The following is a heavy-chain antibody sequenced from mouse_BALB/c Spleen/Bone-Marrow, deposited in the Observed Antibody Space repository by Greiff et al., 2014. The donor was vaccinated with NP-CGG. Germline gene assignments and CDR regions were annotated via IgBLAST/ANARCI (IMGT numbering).Heavy chain of an antibody. V-gene: IGHV1-14*01. CDR2: INPYNDGT. Sequence: LKESGPELVKPGASVKMSCKASGYTFTSYVMHWVKQKPGQGLEWIGYINPYNDGTKYNEKFKGKATLTSDKSSSTAYMELSSLTSEDSAVYYCASHNWDYAMDYWGQGTSVTVSS. D-gene: IGHD4-1*02. CDR3: ASHNWDYAMDY. J-gene: IGHJ4*01. CDR1: GYTFTSYV.